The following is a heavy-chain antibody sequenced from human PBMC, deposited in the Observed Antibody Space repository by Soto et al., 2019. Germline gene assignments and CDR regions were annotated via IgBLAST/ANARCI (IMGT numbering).Heavy chain of an antibody. Sequence: SETLSLTCAVSGGSTRNYFWTWIRQPPGKGLEWIGYIHYSGTTSFFPSYNPSLRSRVTISEDTSKNQFSLKLLSVTTADTAVYFCAAGEASSRNLAPYYLDFWGQGTLVTVSS. CDR1: GGSTRNYF. D-gene: IGHD6-13*01. J-gene: IGHJ4*02. CDR2: IHYSGTT. CDR3: AAGEASSRNLAPYYLDF. V-gene: IGHV4-59*01.